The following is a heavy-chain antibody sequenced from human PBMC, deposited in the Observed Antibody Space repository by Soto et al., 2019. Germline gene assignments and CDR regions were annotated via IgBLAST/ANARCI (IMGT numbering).Heavy chain of an antibody. D-gene: IGHD1-1*01. J-gene: IGHJ5*02. CDR3: ARAGVPPYNSFDT. CDR1: GGSFSGYY. V-gene: IGHV4-34*01. CDR2: INRSGST. Sequence: SETLSLTCAVYGGSFSGYYWSWIRQPPGKGLEWIGEINRSGSTNYNPSLKSRVTIPVDTSKNQFSLKLSSVTAADTAVYYCARAGVPPYNSFDTWGKGTLVNVSS.